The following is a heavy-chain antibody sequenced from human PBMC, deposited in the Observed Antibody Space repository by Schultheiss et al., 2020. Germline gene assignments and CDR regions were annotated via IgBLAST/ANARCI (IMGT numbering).Heavy chain of an antibody. J-gene: IGHJ6*02. V-gene: IGHV3-33*08. CDR3: ARGIAARWTLYYGMDV. D-gene: IGHD6-6*01. CDR1: GFTFSSYG. Sequence: RGSLRLSCAASGFTFSSYGMHWVRQAPGKGLEWVAVIWYDGSNKYYADSVKGRFTISRDNSKNTLYLQMNSLRAEDTAVYYCARGIAARWTLYYGMDVWGQGTTVTVSS. CDR2: IWYDGSNK.